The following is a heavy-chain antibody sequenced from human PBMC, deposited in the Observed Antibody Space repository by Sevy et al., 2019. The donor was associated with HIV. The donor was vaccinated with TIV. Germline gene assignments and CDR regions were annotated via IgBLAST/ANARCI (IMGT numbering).Heavy chain of an antibody. V-gene: IGHV1-24*01. D-gene: IGHD6-13*01. Sequence: ASVKVSCKVSGYTLTELSMHWVRQAPGKGLEWMGGFDPEDGGTIYAQKFQGSVTMTEDSSTDTAYMELGSLRAEDTAVYYCATGRTRGIAAAGTLYYYYGMDVWGQGTTVTVSS. CDR2: FDPEDGGT. CDR3: ATGRTRGIAAAGTLYYYYGMDV. J-gene: IGHJ6*02. CDR1: GYTLTELS.